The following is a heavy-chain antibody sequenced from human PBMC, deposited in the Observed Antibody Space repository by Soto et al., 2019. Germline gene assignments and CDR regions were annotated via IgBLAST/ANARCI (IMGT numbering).Heavy chain of an antibody. V-gene: IGHV3-30-3*01. CDR2: ISYDGSNK. CDR1: GFTFSSYA. CDR3: ASDGIPSHRAYFDY. D-gene: IGHD2-21*01. Sequence: QVQLVESGGGVVQPGRSLRLSCAASGFTFSSYAMHWVRQAPGKGLEWVAVISYDGSNKYYADSVKGRFTISRDNSKNTLYLQMNSLRAEDTAVYYCASDGIPSHRAYFDYWGQGTLVTVSS. J-gene: IGHJ4*02.